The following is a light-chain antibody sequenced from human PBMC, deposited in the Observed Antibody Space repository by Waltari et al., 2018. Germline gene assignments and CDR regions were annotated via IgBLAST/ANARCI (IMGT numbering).Light chain of an antibody. J-gene: IGKJ1*01. CDR3: QQYNSYSPTWT. V-gene: IGKV1-5*03. CDR2: KAS. Sequence: DIQMTQSPSTLSASVGDRVTITCRARQSISSWLAWYQQKPGKAPKFLIYKASRLESGVPSRFSGSGSGTEFTLTISSLQPDDFATYYCQQYNSYSPTWTFGQGTKVEIK. CDR1: QSISSW.